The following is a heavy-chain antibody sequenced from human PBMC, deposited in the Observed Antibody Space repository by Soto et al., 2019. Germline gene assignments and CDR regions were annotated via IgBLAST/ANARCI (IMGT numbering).Heavy chain of an antibody. J-gene: IGHJ4*02. D-gene: IGHD1-7*01. CDR3: AKDRNYPRDQFHY. CDR2: IYSAGST. Sequence: GGSLRLSCAASGLTVSSSYMSWVRQAPGKGLQWVSVIYSAGSTYYANSVKGRFTISRDISTNMVYLQMSSLTDEDTAVYYCAKDRNYPRDQFHYWGQGTLVTVSS. V-gene: IGHV3-53*01. CDR1: GLTVSSSY.